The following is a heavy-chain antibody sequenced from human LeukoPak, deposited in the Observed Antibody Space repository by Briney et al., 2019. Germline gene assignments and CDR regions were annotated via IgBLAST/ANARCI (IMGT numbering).Heavy chain of an antibody. V-gene: IGHV1-2*02. D-gene: IGHD1-26*01. CDR1: GYTFTGYY. J-gene: IGHJ4*02. CDR3: ASTRVGAASRFDY. Sequence: ASVKVSCKASGYTFTGYYMHWVRQAPGQGLEWMGWINPNSGGTNYAQKFQGRVTMTRDTSISTAYMELSRLRSDDTAVYYCASTRVGAASRFDYWGQGTLVTVSS. CDR2: INPNSGGT.